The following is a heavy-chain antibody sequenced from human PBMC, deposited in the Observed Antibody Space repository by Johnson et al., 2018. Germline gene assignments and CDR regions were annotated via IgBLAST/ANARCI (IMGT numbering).Heavy chain of an antibody. V-gene: IGHV3-74*01. D-gene: IGHD4-17*01. J-gene: IGHJ1*01. Sequence: VQLQESGGGLVQPGGSXRLSCAASGFTFSDYWMQWVRQGPGKGLVWVSRISPDGSSARYPDSVKGRFTISRDNAKNTLYLQMDSLRVEDTAVYFCARGLYGDYVGSEYLQHWGQGTLVTVSS. CDR2: ISPDGSSA. CDR3: ARGLYGDYVGSEYLQH. CDR1: GFTFSDYW.